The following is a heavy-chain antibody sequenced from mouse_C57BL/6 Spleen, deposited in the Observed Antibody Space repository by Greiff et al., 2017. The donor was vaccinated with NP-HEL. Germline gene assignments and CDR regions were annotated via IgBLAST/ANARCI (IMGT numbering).Heavy chain of an antibody. CDR1: GYTFTDYE. V-gene: IGHV1-15*01. CDR2: IDPETGGT. J-gene: IGHJ4*01. CDR3: TRDPVVAPGDAMDY. D-gene: IGHD1-1*01. Sequence: QVQLKESGAELVRPGASVTLSCKASGYTFTDYEMHWVKQTPVHGLEWIGAIDPETGGTAYNQKFKGKAILTADKSSSTAYMELRSLTSEDSAVYYCTRDPVVAPGDAMDYWGQGTSVTVSS.